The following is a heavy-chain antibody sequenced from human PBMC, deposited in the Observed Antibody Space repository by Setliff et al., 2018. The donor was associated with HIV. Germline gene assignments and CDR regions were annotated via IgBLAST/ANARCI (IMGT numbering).Heavy chain of an antibody. Sequence: ASETLSLTCTVSGGSISSNNYYWGWIRQPPGKGLEWIGEINHDRTTNYNPSLKSRVTISVDTSKNQFSLTLNSVTAADTAVYYCARGSRQLTIFGVVFKTNYYFMDVWGKGTAVTVSS. CDR3: ARGSRQLTIFGVVFKTNYYFMDV. V-gene: IGHV4-39*07. CDR2: INHDRTT. J-gene: IGHJ6*03. D-gene: IGHD3-3*01. CDR1: GGSISSNNYY.